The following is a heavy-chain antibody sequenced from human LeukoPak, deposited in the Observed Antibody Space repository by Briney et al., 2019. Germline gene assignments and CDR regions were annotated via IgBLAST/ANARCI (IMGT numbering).Heavy chain of an antibody. CDR1: GFTFGDYA. CDR3: TRAPHPRCSSSGCYLDY. J-gene: IGHJ4*02. D-gene: IGHD2-2*01. V-gene: IGHV3-49*04. Sequence: GGSLRLSCSTSGFTFGDYAMSWVRQAPGKGLEWVGVIQAKAYGGATKYAASVNGRFSISRDDSQSIANLQMNDLKTEDTAVYYCTRAPHPRCSSSGCYLDYWGQGTLVTVSS. CDR2: IQAKAYGGAT.